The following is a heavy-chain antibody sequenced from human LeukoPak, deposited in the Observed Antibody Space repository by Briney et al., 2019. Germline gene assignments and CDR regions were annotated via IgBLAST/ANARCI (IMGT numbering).Heavy chain of an antibody. CDR1: GGSISSYY. J-gene: IGHJ5*02. Sequence: SETLSLTCTVSGGSISSYYWSWIRQPPGKGLEWIGYIYTSGSTNYNPSLKSRVTILVDTSKNQFSLKLSSVTAADTAVYYCARLGSSGNFFDYNWFDPWGQGTLVTVSS. D-gene: IGHD6-6*01. CDR3: ARLGSSGNFFDYNWFDP. V-gene: IGHV4-4*09. CDR2: IYTSGST.